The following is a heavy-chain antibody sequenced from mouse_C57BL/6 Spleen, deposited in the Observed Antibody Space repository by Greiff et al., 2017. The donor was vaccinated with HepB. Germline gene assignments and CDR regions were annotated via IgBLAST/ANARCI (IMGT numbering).Heavy chain of an antibody. CDR3: AKTLPAYYYYFAY. J-gene: IGHJ2*01. CDR1: GYTFTSYW. D-gene: IGHD1-1*02. V-gene: IGHV1-64*01. Sequence: QVQLQQPGAELVKPGASVKLSCKASGYTFTSYWMHWVKQRPGQGLEWIGMIHPNSGSTNYNEKFKSKATLTVDKSSSTAYMQLSSLTSEDSAVYYCAKTLPAYYYYFAYFPQGTTLTVSS. CDR2: IHPNSGST.